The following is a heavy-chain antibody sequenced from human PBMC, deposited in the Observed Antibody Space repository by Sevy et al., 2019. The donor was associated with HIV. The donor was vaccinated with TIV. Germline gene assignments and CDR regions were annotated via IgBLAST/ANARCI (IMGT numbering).Heavy chain of an antibody. CDR1: GYSFTSYW. V-gene: IGHV5-51*01. J-gene: IGHJ5*02. Sequence: GESLKISCKGSGYSFTSYWIGWVRQMPGKGLEWMGIIYPGDSDTRYNPSFQGQVTISADKSISTAYLQWSSVKASDTAMYYCARFGGRYCSSTSCPAGDWFDPWGQGTLVTVSS. CDR3: ARFGGRYCSSTSCPAGDWFDP. D-gene: IGHD2-2*01. CDR2: IYPGDSDT.